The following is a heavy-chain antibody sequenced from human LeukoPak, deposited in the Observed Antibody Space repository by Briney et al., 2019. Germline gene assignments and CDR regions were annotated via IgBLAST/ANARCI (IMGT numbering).Heavy chain of an antibody. V-gene: IGHV4-59*01. J-gene: IGHJ6*02. CDR1: GGSISSYY. D-gene: IGHD2-2*01. CDR3: ARGDCSSTSCYEAGHYYGMDV. Sequence: SETLSLTCTVSGGSISSYYWSWIRQPPGKGLESIGYIYYSGSTNYNPSLKSRVTISVDTSKNQFSLKLSSVTAADTAVYYCARGDCSSTSCYEAGHYYGMDVWGQGTTVTVSS. CDR2: IYYSGST.